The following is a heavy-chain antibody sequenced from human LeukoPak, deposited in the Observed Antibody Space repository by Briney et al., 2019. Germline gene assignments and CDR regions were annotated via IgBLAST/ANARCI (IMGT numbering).Heavy chain of an antibody. CDR1: GYTFTSYY. V-gene: IGHV1-69*02. CDR2: IIPILGIA. Sequence: ASVKVSCKASGYTFTSYYMHWVRQAPGQGLEWMGRIIPILGIANYAQKFQGRVTITADKSTSTAYMELSSLRSEDTAVYYCASLGPYYDILTGSSPRDYWGQGTLVTVSS. CDR3: ASLGPYYDILTGSSPRDY. J-gene: IGHJ4*02. D-gene: IGHD3-9*01.